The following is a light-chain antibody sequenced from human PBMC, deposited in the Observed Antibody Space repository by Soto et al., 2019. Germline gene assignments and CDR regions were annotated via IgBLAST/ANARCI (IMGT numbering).Light chain of an antibody. CDR1: QSVSSNY. Sequence: EIVLTQSPVALSLSPGERATLSCRASQSVSSNYLAWYQQKPGQTPRLLIYGASSRATGIPDRFSGSGSGTDFTLTINRLEPEDFAVYYCQLYGSSPVFTFGPGTKVDIK. J-gene: IGKJ3*01. CDR2: GAS. CDR3: QLYGSSPVFT. V-gene: IGKV3-20*01.